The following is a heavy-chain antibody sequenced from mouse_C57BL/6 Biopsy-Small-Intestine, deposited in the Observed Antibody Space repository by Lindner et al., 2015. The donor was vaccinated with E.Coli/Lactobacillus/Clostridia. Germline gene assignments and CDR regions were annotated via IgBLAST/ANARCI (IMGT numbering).Heavy chain of an antibody. CDR3: ARGLYFAYDRYYFDY. D-gene: IGHD2-2*01. CDR2: IYPGGDYT. J-gene: IGHJ2*01. Sequence: VQLQESGAELVRPGTSVKVSCKASGYAFTNYLIEWVKQRPGHGLEWIGDIYPGGDYTNCNEKFKGKATLTADKSSSTAYMQFTSLTSEDSAIYYCARGLYFAYDRYYFDYWGRRHHSHSLL. V-gene: IGHV1-63*01. CDR1: GYAFTNYL.